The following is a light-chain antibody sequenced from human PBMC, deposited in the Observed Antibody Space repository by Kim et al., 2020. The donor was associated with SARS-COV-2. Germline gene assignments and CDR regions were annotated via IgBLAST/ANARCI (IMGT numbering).Light chain of an antibody. J-gene: IGLJ2*01. CDR3: QAWDSVSGII. CDR2: EDN. V-gene: IGLV3-1*01. Sequence: SSELTQPPSVSVSPGQTANITCSGHKLEDKFTSWYQQRPGQSPLLVIYEDNKRPSGIPERFSGSNSGNTGTLTISGTQAMDEADYYCQAWDSVSGIIFGGGTQLTVL. CDR1: KLEDKF.